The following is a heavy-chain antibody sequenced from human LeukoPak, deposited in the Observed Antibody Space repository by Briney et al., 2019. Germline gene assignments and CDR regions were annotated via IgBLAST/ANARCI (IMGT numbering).Heavy chain of an antibody. CDR3: ARVVGVAAAGIDY. V-gene: IGHV3-30*02. CDR1: GFTFSRYG. Sequence: GGSLRLSCAASGFTFSRYGLHWVRQAPGKGLEWMAFIRDDGSTRYYADSVKGRFTVSRDNSKNTLYLQMNSLRAEDTAVYYCARVVGVAAAGIDYWGQGTLVTVSS. CDR2: IRDDGSTR. J-gene: IGHJ4*02. D-gene: IGHD6-13*01.